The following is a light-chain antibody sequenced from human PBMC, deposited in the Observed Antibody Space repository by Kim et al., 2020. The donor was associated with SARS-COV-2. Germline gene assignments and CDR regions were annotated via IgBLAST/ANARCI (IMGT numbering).Light chain of an antibody. CDR1: SSDVGYYNY. J-gene: IGLJ3*02. CDR3: SSFARSNIWV. V-gene: IGLV2-8*01. Sequence: QSALTQPPSASGSPGQSVTISCTGTSSDVGYYNYVSWYQQHPGKAPKLMIYEVSERPSGVPERFSGSKSDSTASLTVSGLQADDEAYYFCSSFARSNIWVFGGGTQLTVL. CDR2: EVS.